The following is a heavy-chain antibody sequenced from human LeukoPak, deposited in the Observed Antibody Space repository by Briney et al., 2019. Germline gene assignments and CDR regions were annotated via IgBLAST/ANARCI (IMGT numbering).Heavy chain of an antibody. J-gene: IGHJ4*02. V-gene: IGHV1-2*06. Sequence: ASVKVSCKASGYTFTGYYMHWVRQAPGQGLEWMGRINPNSGGTNYAQKFQGRVTMTRDTSIGTAYMELSRLRSDDTAVYYCARVYIAARPTIGYWGQGTLVTVSS. D-gene: IGHD6-6*01. CDR3: ARVYIAARPTIGY. CDR2: INPNSGGT. CDR1: GYTFTGYY.